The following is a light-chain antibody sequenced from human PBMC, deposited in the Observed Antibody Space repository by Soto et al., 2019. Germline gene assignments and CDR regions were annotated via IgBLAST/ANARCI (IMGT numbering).Light chain of an antibody. V-gene: IGLV2-14*01. CDR3: SSYTSSTTRV. CDR2: DVS. J-gene: IGLJ1*01. CDR1: SSDVGGYNY. Sequence: ALTQPASVSGSPGQSITISCTGTSSDVGGYNYVSWYQQHPGKAPKLMIYDVSNRPSGVSNRFSGSKSGNTASLTISGLQAEDEADYYCSSYTSSTTRVFGTGTKLTVL.